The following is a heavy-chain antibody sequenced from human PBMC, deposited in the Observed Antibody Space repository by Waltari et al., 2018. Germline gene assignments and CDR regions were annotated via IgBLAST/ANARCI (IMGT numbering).Heavy chain of an antibody. V-gene: IGHV1-2*06. Sequence: QVQLVQSGAEVKKPGASVKVSCKASGYTFTGYYMHWVRQAPGQGLEWMGRINPNSGGTNYAQKFQGRVTMTRDTSISTAYMELSRLRSDDTAVYYCARGEYSSSWYFGSGVDYWGQGTLVTVSS. D-gene: IGHD6-13*01. CDR2: INPNSGGT. CDR3: ARGEYSSSWYFGSGVDY. CDR1: GYTFTGYY. J-gene: IGHJ4*02.